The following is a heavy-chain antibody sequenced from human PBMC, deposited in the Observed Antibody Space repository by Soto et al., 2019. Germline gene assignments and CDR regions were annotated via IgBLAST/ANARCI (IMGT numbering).Heavy chain of an antibody. V-gene: IGHV4-59*01. D-gene: IGHD3-22*01. J-gene: IGHJ5*02. CDR1: GGSSSSYY. CDR3: ARGYYDSSGYYPALVWFDP. CDR2: IYYSGST. Sequence: LTCTVSGGSSSSYYWSWIRQPPGKGLEWIGYIYYSGSTNYNPSLKSRVTISVDTSKNQFSLKLSSVTAADTAVYYCARGYYDSSGYYPALVWFDPWGQVTQVTVSS.